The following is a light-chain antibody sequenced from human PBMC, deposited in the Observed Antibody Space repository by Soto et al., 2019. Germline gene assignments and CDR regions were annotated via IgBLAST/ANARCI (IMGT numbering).Light chain of an antibody. V-gene: IGKV3-20*01. CDR3: QQYGSSGT. CDR1: QSVRIN. Sequence: EIVLTQSPATLSLSPGERATLSCRASQSVRINLAWYQQKPGQAPRLLIYGASNRATSIPDRFSGIGSGTDFTLTISRLQPEDFAVDDCQQYGSSGTFGQGTKVDIK. CDR2: GAS. J-gene: IGKJ1*01.